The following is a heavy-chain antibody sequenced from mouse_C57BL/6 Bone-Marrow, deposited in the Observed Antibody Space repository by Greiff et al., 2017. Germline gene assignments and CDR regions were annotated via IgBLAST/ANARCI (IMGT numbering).Heavy chain of an antibody. D-gene: IGHD1-1*01. CDR2: IYPRSGNT. Sequence: VQLQQSGAELARPGASVKLSCKASGYTFTSYGISWVKQRTGQGLEWIGEIYPRSGNTYYNEKFKGKATLTADKSSSTAYVELRSLTSEDSAVYFCARGTVVAPRFAYWGQGTLVTVSA. J-gene: IGHJ3*01. CDR3: ARGTVVAPRFAY. V-gene: IGHV1-81*01. CDR1: GYTFTSYG.